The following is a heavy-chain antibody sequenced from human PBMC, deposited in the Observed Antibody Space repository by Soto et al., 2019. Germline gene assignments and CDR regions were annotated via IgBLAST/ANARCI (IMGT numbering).Heavy chain of an antibody. CDR2: IYYSGST. CDR1: GGSVTSGNYY. V-gene: IGHV4-61*01. D-gene: IGHD2-21*02. Sequence: SETLSLTCTVSGGSVTSGNYYWSWIRQPPGKGLEWIGRIYYSGSTNYNPSLKSRVTISVDASKNQFSLKLSSVTAADTAIYYCARGPVVTPFVDYWGQGTLVTVSS. CDR3: ARGPVVTPFVDY. J-gene: IGHJ4*02.